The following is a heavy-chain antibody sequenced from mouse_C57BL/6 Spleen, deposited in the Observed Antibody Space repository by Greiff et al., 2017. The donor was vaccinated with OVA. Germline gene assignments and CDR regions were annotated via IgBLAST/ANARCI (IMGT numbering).Heavy chain of an antibody. Sequence: QVQLKQSGAELVKPGASVKLSCKASGYTFTSYWMHWVKQRPGQGLEWIGMIHPNSGSTNYNEKFKSKATLTVDKSSSTAYMQLSSLTSEDSAVYYCARGITTVVAPAYWGQGTLVTVSA. V-gene: IGHV1-64*01. J-gene: IGHJ3*01. D-gene: IGHD1-1*01. CDR2: IHPNSGST. CDR3: ARGITTVVAPAY. CDR1: GYTFTSYW.